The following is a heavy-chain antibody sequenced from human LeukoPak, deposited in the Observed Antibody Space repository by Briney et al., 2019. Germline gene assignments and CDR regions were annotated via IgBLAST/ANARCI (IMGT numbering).Heavy chain of an antibody. Sequence: GGSLRLSCAASRITFSNYAMHWVRQAPGKGLEWVAFTRFDGSDKNYADSVKGRFTISRDNSENTLFLQMNSLRVEDTAVYYCARDLYRIVVVPHYFDSWGQGTLVTVSS. CDR1: RITFSNYA. V-gene: IGHV3-30*02. CDR3: ARDLYRIVVVPHYFDS. CDR2: TRFDGSDK. D-gene: IGHD3-22*01. J-gene: IGHJ4*02.